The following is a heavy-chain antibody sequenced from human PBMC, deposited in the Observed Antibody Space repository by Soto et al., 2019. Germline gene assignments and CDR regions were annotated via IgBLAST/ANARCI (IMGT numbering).Heavy chain of an antibody. CDR1: GGSISSGAYY. CDR3: ARTPYYYGSGSYYPDYYYYGMDV. D-gene: IGHD3-10*01. CDR2: IYYSGST. J-gene: IGHJ6*02. V-gene: IGHV4-31*03. Sequence: QVQLQESGPGLVKPSQTLSLTCTVSGGSISSGAYYWSWIRQHPGKGLEWIGYIYYSGSTYYNPSLKSRVTISVDTSKNQFSLKLSSVTAADTAVYYFARTPYYYGSGSYYPDYYYYGMDVWGQGTTVTVSS.